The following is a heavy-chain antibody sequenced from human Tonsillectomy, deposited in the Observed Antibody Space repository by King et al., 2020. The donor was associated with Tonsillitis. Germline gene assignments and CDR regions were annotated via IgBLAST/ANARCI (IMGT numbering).Heavy chain of an antibody. CDR2: IYNGGST. V-gene: IGHV3-53*04. D-gene: IGHD4/OR15-4a*01. CDR1: GFTVSNNY. J-gene: IGHJ6*02. CDR3: ASGGAYYYYGMEV. Sequence: QLVQSGGVLVQPGGSLRLSCAASGFTVSNNYMSWVRQAPGKGLEWVSVIYNGGSTYYADSVKGRFTISRHNSKNTLYLQMNSLGAEDTAVYYCASGGAYYYYGMEVWGQGTTVTVSS.